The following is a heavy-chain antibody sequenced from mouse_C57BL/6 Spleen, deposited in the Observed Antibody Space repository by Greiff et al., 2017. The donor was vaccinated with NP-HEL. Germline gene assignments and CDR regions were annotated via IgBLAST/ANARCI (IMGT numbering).Heavy chain of an antibody. J-gene: IGHJ4*01. CDR1: GYTFTSYW. CDR2: IDPSDSYT. CDR3: ARMGSGSSLYYAMDY. Sequence: QVQLQQPGAELVKPGASVKLSCKASGYTFTSYWMQWVKQRPGQGLEWIGEIDPSDSYTNYNQKFKGKATLTVDTSSSTAYMQLSSLTSEDSAVYYCARMGSGSSLYYAMDYWGQGTSVTVSS. D-gene: IGHD1-1*01. V-gene: IGHV1-50*01.